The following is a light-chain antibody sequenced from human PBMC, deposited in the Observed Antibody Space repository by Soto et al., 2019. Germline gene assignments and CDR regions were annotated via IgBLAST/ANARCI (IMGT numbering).Light chain of an antibody. V-gene: IGLV2-11*01. CDR2: DVT. CDR1: SSDVGGYNY. CDR3: CSYAGSYIYV. Sequence: QSALTQPRSVSGSPGQSVTISCTGTSSDVGGYNYVSWYQQHPGKAPKLTIYDVTERPSGVPYRFSGSKSGNTAALTISGLQDEDEADYYCCSYAGSYIYVFGTGTKLTVL. J-gene: IGLJ1*01.